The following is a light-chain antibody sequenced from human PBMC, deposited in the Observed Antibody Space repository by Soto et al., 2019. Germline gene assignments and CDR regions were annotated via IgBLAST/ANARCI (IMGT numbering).Light chain of an antibody. V-gene: IGKV3-20*01. CDR3: QVYGSSPRYT. J-gene: IGKJ2*01. Sequence: EIELTQSPGTLSLKPGERATLTCRVSQSVNAGYLAWYQQKPGQAPRLLFYGVSNRAAGIPDRFSGSGSGTDFTLTISSLEPEDFAVYYCQVYGSSPRYTFGQGTKVDIK. CDR2: GVS. CDR1: QSVNAGY.